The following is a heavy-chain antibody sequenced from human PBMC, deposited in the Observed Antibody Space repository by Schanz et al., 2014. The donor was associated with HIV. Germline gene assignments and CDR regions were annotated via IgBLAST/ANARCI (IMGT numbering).Heavy chain of an antibody. CDR2: ISWNSGSI. V-gene: IGHV3-9*01. CDR1: GFSFDDYA. Sequence: EVELLESGGGFLKPGRTLRLSCAASGFSFDDYAMHWVRQAPGKGLEWVSGISWNSGSIGYADSVKGRFTISRDNAKNSLYLQMNSLRAEDTALYYCAKDMGSGSYETFDIWGQGTMVTVSS. CDR3: AKDMGSGSYETFDI. D-gene: IGHD1-26*01. J-gene: IGHJ3*02.